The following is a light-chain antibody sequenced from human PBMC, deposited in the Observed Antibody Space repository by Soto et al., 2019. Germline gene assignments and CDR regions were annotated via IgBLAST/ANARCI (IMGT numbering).Light chain of an antibody. J-gene: IGLJ1*01. V-gene: IGLV2-14*01. CDR2: DVS. CDR1: SSDVGGYNY. Sequence: QSVLTQPASGYGSPGQSITISCTGTSSDVGGYNYVSWYQQHPGKAPKLMIYDVSNRPSGVSNRFSGSKSGNTASLTISGLQAEDEADYYCSSYTSSSTLGYVFGTGTKVTVL. CDR3: SSYTSSSTLGYV.